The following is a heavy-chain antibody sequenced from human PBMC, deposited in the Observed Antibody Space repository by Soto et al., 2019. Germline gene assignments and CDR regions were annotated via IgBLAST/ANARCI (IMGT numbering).Heavy chain of an antibody. V-gene: IGHV1-46*03. CDR2: IDPSGGST. Sequence: ASVKVSCKASGYNFTSYYMHWVRQAPGQGLEWMGIIDPSGGSTSYAQKFQGRVSMTRDTSTSTVYMDLSSLRSEDTAVYYCARDLTGGPTYYDFWSGYSPVDYWG. CDR1: GYNFTSYY. J-gene: IGHJ4*01. CDR3: ARDLTGGPTYYDFWSGYSPVDY. D-gene: IGHD3-3*01.